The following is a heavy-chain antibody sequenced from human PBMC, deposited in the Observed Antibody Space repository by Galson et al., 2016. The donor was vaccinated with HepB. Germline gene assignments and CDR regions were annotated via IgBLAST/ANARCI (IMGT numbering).Heavy chain of an antibody. J-gene: IGHJ6*02. CDR1: GFRFSRYG. CDR3: AREFRTVTTSSYFYSGMGL. D-gene: IGHD2/OR15-2a*01. V-gene: IGHV3-33*01. Sequence: SLRLSCAASGFRFSRYGMHWVRQAPGKGLEWMAVIWYDGINKYYADSVKGRFTIYRDNSKNTLYLQMNSLRAEDTAVYYCAREFRTVTTSSYFYSGMGLWGQGTTVTVSS. CDR2: IWYDGINK.